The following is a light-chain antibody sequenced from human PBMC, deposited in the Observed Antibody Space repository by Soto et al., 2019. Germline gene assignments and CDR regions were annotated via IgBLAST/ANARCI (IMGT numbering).Light chain of an antibody. CDR2: NSN. J-gene: IGLJ2*01. Sequence: QSVLTQPPSASGTPGQRVTISCSGSSSNIGSNTVNWYQQLPGTAPKLLIYNSNQRPSGVPDRFSGSKSGTSASLAISGLQSEDEADYDCAAWTDGRNGHVVFGGGTKLTVL. V-gene: IGLV1-44*01. CDR1: SSNIGSNT. CDR3: AAWTDGRNGHVV.